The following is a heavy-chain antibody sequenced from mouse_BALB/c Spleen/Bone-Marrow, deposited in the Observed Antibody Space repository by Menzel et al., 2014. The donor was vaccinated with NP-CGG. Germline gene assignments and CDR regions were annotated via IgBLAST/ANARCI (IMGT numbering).Heavy chain of an antibody. CDR2: NYPGSGST. CDR3: TRKDRDWYFDV. CDR1: GYTFTSYW. V-gene: IGHV1S22*01. J-gene: IGHJ1*01. Sequence: LQQSGSELVRPGASVKLSCKASGYTFTSYWMHWVKQRPGQGLEWIGNNYPGSGSTNYDEKFKSKATLTVDTSSSTAYMQLSSLTSEDSAVYFCTRKDRDWYFDVWGAGTTVTVSS.